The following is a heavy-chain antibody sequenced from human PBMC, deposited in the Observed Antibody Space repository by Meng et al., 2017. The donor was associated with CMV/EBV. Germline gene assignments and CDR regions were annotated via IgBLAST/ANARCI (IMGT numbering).Heavy chain of an antibody. CDR2: ISSSSSYI. J-gene: IGHJ6*02. CDR3: ARPHQTSGYYASYYYYGMDV. CDR1: GFTFSSYS. Sequence: GGSLRLSCAASGFTFSSYSMNWVRQAPGKGLEWVSSISSSSSYIYYADSVKGRFTISRDNAKNSLYLQMNSLRAEDTAVYYCARPHQTSGYYASYYYYGMDVWGQGTTVTVSS. D-gene: IGHD3-3*01. V-gene: IGHV3-21*01.